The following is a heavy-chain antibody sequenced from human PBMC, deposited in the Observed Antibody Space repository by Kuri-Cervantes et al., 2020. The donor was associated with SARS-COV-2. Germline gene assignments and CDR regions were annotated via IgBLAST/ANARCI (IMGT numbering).Heavy chain of an antibody. J-gene: IGHJ6*02. CDR3: AKGTSRYSSGWYPSSVYYGLYV. CDR2: IKSKTDGGTT. V-gene: IGHV3-15*01. Sequence: GESLKISCAASGFTFSNAWMSWVRQAPGKGLEWVGRIKSKTDGGTTDYAAPVKGRITISRDNSKNTLFLQMNSLRAEDTAVYYCAKGTSRYSSGWYPSSVYYGLYVWGQGTTVTVSS. D-gene: IGHD6-19*01. CDR1: GFTFSNAW.